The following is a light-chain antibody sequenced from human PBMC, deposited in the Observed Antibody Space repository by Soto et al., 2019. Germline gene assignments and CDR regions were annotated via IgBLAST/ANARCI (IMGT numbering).Light chain of an antibody. V-gene: IGKV1-39*01. CDR3: QQSYSTLT. Sequence: DIQMTQSPSSLSASVGDRVTITCRAIQSISIYLNWYQQKPGTAPKLLIYAAASLQSGVPSRFSGSGSGTHFTITISSQQHEDVATYYCQQSYSTLTVGPGTKVDIQ. J-gene: IGKJ3*01. CDR2: AAA. CDR1: QSISIY.